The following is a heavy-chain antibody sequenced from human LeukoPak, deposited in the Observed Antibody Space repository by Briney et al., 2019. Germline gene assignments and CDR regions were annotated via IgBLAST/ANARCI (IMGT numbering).Heavy chain of an antibody. Sequence: GGSLRLSCAASGFTFSSYAMSWVRQAPGKGLEWVSAISGSGGSTYYADSVKGRFTISRDNSKNTLYLQMNSLRAEDTAVYYCAKSRAQYSSSWYDAFDIWGQGTMVTASS. CDR1: GFTFSSYA. V-gene: IGHV3-23*01. CDR2: ISGSGGST. J-gene: IGHJ3*02. D-gene: IGHD6-13*01. CDR3: AKSRAQYSSSWYDAFDI.